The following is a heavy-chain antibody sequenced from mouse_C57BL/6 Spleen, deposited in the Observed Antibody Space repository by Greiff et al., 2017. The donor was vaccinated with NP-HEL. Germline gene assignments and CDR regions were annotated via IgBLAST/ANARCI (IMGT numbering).Heavy chain of an antibody. Sequence: QVQLKQPGAELVKPGASVKMSCKASGYTFTSYWITWVKQRPGQGLEWIGDIYPGSGSTNYNEKFKSKATLTVDTSSSTAYMQLSSLTSEDSAVYYCARRGPTTVVAHFDYWGQGTTLTVSS. CDR2: IYPGSGST. CDR3: ARRGPTTVVAHFDY. CDR1: GYTFTSYW. J-gene: IGHJ2*01. D-gene: IGHD1-1*01. V-gene: IGHV1-55*01.